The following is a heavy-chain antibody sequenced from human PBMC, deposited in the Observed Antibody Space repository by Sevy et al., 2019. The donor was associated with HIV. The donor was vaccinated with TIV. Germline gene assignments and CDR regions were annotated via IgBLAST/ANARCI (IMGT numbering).Heavy chain of an antibody. D-gene: IGHD2-15*01. V-gene: IGHV3-23*01. CDR1: GFTFSSYA. CDR2: ISGSGGST. CDR3: TKVLLFDSFDI. J-gene: IGHJ3*02. Sequence: GGSLRLSCAASGFTFSSYAMSWVRQAPGKGLEWVSTISGSGGSTYYADSVKGRFTISRDNSKNTLYLQMNSLIAEDTAVYYCTKVLLFDSFDIWGQGTMVTVSS.